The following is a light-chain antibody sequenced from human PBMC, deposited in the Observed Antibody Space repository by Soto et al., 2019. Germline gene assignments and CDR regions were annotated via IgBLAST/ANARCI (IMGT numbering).Light chain of an antibody. CDR3: KQYDNSSMYT. CDR2: DAS. CDR1: QAISNY. Sequence: DIPMTQSPSSLSASVGDRVTITCQARQAISNYLNWYQQKPGKAPKLLIHDASNFETGVPSSFSGSRSGTDCTFNISSLQPEDIATYYCKQYDNSSMYTFGQGTKLEIK. J-gene: IGKJ2*01. V-gene: IGKV1-33*01.